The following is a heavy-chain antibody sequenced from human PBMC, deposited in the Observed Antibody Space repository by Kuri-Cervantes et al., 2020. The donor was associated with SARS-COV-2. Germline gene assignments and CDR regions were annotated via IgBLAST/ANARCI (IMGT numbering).Heavy chain of an antibody. CDR2: IKQDGSEK. D-gene: IGHD2-2*01. V-gene: IGHV3-7*01. CDR3: ARLSDIVVVPAAKKDDALDI. J-gene: IGHJ3*02. CDR1: GFTFSSYW. Sequence: GESLKISCAASGFTFSSYWMSWVRQAPGKGLEWVANIKQDGSEKYYVDSVKGRFTISRDNAKNSLYLQMNSLRAEGTAVYYCARLSDIVVVPAAKKDDALDIWGQGTMVTVSS.